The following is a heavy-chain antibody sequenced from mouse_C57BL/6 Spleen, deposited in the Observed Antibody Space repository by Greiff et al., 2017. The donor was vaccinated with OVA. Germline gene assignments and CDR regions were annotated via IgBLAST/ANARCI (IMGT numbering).Heavy chain of an antibody. Sequence: QVQLQQSGPGLVAPSQSLSITCTVSGFSLTSYGVHWVRQPPGTGLEWLVVIWSDGSTTYNSALKSRLSISKDNSKDQVFLKMNSLQTDDTSMYYCARHYYGSSYWYFDVWGTGTTVTVSS. V-gene: IGHV2-6-1*01. CDR3: ARHYYGSSYWYFDV. J-gene: IGHJ1*03. CDR1: GFSLTSYG. D-gene: IGHD1-1*01. CDR2: IWSDGST.